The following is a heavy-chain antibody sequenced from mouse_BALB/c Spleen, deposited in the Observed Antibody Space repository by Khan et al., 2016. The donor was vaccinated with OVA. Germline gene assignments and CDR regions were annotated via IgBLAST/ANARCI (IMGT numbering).Heavy chain of an antibody. D-gene: IGHD2-14*01. CDR3: VREGAYYRSDGWFAY. Sequence: QVQLKQSGAELARPGASVKMSCKASGYTFTSYTMHWVRQRPGQTLVWIVHINPSNNYSNYNQNFKDKATLIVDKSSSTAYMQLSSLTSEDSAVYYCVREGAYYRSDGWFAYWGQGTLVTVSA. J-gene: IGHJ3*01. V-gene: IGHV1-4*01. CDR1: GYTFTSYT. CDR2: INPSNNYS.